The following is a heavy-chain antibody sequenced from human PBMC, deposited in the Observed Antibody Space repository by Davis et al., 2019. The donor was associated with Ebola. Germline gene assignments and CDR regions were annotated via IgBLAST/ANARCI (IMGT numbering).Heavy chain of an antibody. CDR1: GFTFISNSM. V-gene: IGHV4-4*02. CDR3: AGFGAFDI. J-gene: IGHJ3*02. Sequence: GSLRLSCAASGFTFISNSMNWVRQAPGKGLEWIGEIYPSGNTNYNPSLKSRVTISVDRSKNQFSLKLNSVTAADTAVYYCAGFGAFDIWGQGTMVTVSP. D-gene: IGHD3-16*01. CDR2: IYPSGNT.